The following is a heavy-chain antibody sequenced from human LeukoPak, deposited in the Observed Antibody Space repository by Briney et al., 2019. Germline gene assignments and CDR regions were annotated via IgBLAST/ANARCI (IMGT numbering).Heavy chain of an antibody. CDR1: GYTFPGYD. V-gene: IGHV1-2*02. J-gene: IGHJ4*02. CDR2: INPNNRGT. Sequence: ASVKVSCKASGYTFPGYDIHWVRQAPGQGLEWMGWINPNNRGTRYAQKFQGRVTMTRDTSINTAYMELSRLRSDDTAVYYCARGRITETLRFDYWGQGTLVTVSS. D-gene: IGHD1-7*01. CDR3: ARGRITETLRFDY.